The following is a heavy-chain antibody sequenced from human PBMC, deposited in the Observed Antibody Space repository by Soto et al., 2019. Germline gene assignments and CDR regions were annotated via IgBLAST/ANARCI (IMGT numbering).Heavy chain of an antibody. Sequence: GGSLRLSCAASGFTFSSYGMHWVRQAPGKGLEWVAVISYDGSNKYYADSVKGRFTISRDNSKNTLYLQMNSLRAEDTAVYYCANGSRSTNGVCPFDYWGQGTLVTVSS. CDR3: ANGSRSTNGVCPFDY. J-gene: IGHJ4*02. D-gene: IGHD2-8*01. V-gene: IGHV3-30*18. CDR2: ISYDGSNK. CDR1: GFTFSSYG.